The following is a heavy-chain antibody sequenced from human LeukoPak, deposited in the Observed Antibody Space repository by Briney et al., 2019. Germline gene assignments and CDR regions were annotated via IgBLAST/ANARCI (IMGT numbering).Heavy chain of an antibody. V-gene: IGHV4-4*09. D-gene: IGHD2-2*01. CDR1: GGSISSYY. Sequence: SETLSLTCTVSGGSISSYYWSWIRQPPGKGLEWIGYIYTSGSTNYNPSLKSRVTMSVDTSKNQFSLKLSSVTAADTAVYYCARDRGVVRDYYYYYMDVWGQGTTVTVSS. CDR3: ARDRGVVRDYYYYYMDV. CDR2: IYTSGST. J-gene: IGHJ6*03.